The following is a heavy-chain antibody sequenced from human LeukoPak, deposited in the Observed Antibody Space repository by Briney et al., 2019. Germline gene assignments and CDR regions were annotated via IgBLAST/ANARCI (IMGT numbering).Heavy chain of an antibody. CDR1: GYTFTSYD. D-gene: IGHD3-22*01. CDR2: INPNSGGT. CDR3: ARDFDSSFSFDY. V-gene: IGHV1-2*02. J-gene: IGHJ4*02. Sequence: ASVKVSCKASGYTFTSYDIHWVRQAPGQGLEWMGWINPNSGGTNYAQKFQGRVTMTRDTSISTAYMELSSLRPEDTAVYYCARDFDSSFSFDYWGQGTLVTVSS.